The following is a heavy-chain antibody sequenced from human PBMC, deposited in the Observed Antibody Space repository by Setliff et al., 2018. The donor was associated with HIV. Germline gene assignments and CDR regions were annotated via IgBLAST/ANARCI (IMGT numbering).Heavy chain of an antibody. CDR3: ARDTTMPDAFDI. CDR2: ITIYNGYT. V-gene: IGHV1-18*01. Sequence: KVSCKASGYSFNNYGVAWMRQVPGQGLEWMAYITIYNGYTHYAEKYQERVTMTTDTSTSTVYMELRRLRSDDTAIYYCARDTTMPDAFDIWGQGTMVTVSS. D-gene: IGHD2-2*01. CDR1: GYSFNNYG. J-gene: IGHJ3*02.